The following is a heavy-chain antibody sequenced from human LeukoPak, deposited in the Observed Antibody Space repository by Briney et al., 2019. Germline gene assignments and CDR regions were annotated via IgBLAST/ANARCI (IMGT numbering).Heavy chain of an antibody. CDR3: ARDISRSPRDY. CDR1: GFIFSDYY. V-gene: IGHV3-11*06. J-gene: IGHJ4*02. Sequence: KPGGSLRLSCAASGFIFSDYYMSWIRQAPGKGLEWISYISTTSGFTKYADSVKGRFIISRDNAKNTLYLQMNSLGVDDTAIYYCARDISRSPRDYWGQGTLVTVSS. D-gene: IGHD3-9*01. CDR2: ISTTSGFT.